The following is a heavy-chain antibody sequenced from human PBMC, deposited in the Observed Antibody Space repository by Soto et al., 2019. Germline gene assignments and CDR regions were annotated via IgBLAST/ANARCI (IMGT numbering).Heavy chain of an antibody. J-gene: IGHJ4*02. V-gene: IGHV3-48*02. D-gene: IGHD6-25*01. Sequence: EVQLVESGGGLVQPGGSLRLSCAASGFTFSNYSMNWVRQAPGKGLEWVSYIRSSNSIIYYADSVKGRFSISRDNAKNSLYLQMNSLRDEGTAVYYCARSRGGPVDYWGQGTLVTVSS. CDR2: IRSSNSII. CDR3: ARSRGGPVDY. CDR1: GFTFSNYS.